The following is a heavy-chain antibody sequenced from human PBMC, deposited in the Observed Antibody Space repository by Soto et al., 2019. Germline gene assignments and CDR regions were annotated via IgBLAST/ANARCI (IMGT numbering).Heavy chain of an antibody. Sequence: SETLSLTCTVSGGSISSSSYYWGWIRQPPGKGLEWIGSIYYSGSTYYNPSLKSRVTISVDTSKNQFSLKLSSVTAADTAVYYCARNSSEDIAPNYFDYWGQGTLVTVSS. J-gene: IGHJ4*02. D-gene: IGHD5-12*01. CDR3: ARNSSEDIAPNYFDY. CDR2: IYYSGST. V-gene: IGHV4-39*01. CDR1: GGSISSSSYY.